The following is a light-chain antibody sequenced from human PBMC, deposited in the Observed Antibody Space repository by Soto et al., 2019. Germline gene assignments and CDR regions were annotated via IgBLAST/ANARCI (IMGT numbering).Light chain of an antibody. CDR2: LEGSGSY. CDR3: ETWDSNTLV. Sequence: QLVLTQSSSASASLGSSVKLNCTLSSGHSSYIIAWHQQQPGKAPRYLMKLEGSGSYNKGSGVPDRFSGSSSGADRYLTISNLQSVDEADYFCETWDSNTLVFGGGTKVTVL. V-gene: IGLV4-60*03. J-gene: IGLJ2*01. CDR1: SGHSSYI.